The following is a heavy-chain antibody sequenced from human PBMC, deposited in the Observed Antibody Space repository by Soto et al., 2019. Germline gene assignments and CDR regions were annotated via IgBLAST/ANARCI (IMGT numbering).Heavy chain of an antibody. J-gene: IGHJ4*02. CDR1: GGSISSSSYY. D-gene: IGHD1-26*01. CDR3: AMRTTYIVGATIFDY. CDR2: IYYSGST. V-gene: IGHV4-39*01. Sequence: SETLSLTCTVSGGSISSSSYYWGWIRQPPGKGLEWIGSIYYSGSTYYNPSLKSRVTISVDTSKNQFSLKLSSVTAADTAVYYCAMRTTYIVGATIFDYWGRGTLVTVSS.